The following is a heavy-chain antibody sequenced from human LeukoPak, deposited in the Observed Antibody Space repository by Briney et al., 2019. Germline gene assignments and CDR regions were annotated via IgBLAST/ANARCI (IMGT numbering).Heavy chain of an antibody. J-gene: IGHJ4*02. Sequence: ASVKVSCKASGYTFTGYYMHWVRQSPGQGLEWMGWINPNSGGTNYAQKFQGRVTMTRDTSISTAYMELSRLRSDDTAVYYCARHGGSYCSSTSCSPDFDYWGQGTLVTVSS. CDR3: ARHGGSYCSSTSCSPDFDY. CDR2: INPNSGGT. D-gene: IGHD2-2*01. V-gene: IGHV1-2*02. CDR1: GYTFTGYY.